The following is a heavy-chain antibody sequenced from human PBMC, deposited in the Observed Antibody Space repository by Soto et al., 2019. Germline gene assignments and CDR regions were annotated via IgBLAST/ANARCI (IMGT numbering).Heavy chain of an antibody. CDR1: GGSISRGAYF. CDR3: ARGGPVSVSPAWQLLGYFDY. D-gene: IGHD2-15*01. Sequence: KPSETLSLTGSVSGGSISRGAYFWTWIRQFPGKGLEWIAYISYTGATYYNPSLKSRVTILADTSKNQFSLKLNSVTSADTAVYYCARGGPVSVSPAWQLLGYFDYWGQGTLVTVSS. J-gene: IGHJ4*02. CDR2: ISYTGAT. V-gene: IGHV4-31*03.